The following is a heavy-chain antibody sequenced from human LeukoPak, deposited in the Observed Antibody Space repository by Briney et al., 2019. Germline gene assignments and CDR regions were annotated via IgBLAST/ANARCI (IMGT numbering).Heavy chain of an antibody. V-gene: IGHV3-15*07. CDR1: GFTFSDAW. J-gene: IGHJ4*02. Sequence: GGPLRLSCAASGFTFSDAWMNWVRQAPGKGLEWVGRIKRKTDAGTTDYAAPVKGRFTISRDDSKSTLFLQMNSLKTEDTAVYYCTTGNWGPYWGQGTLVTVSS. CDR3: TTGNWGPY. CDR2: IKRKTDAGTT. D-gene: IGHD7-27*01.